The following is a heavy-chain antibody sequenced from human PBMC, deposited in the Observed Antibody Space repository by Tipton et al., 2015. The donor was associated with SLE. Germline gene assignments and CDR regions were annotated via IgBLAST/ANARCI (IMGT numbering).Heavy chain of an antibody. Sequence: TLSLTCTVSGASISSSDSYWGWIRQPPGKGLEWNGSIYYSGSTYYNPSLKSRVTISVDTSKNQFSLKLSSVTAADTAVYYCARDALLHYDSSGSGAFDIRGQGTMVTVSS. CDR2: IYYSGST. CDR3: ARDALLHYDSSGSGAFDI. CDR1: GASISSSDSY. D-gene: IGHD3-22*01. V-gene: IGHV4-39*07. J-gene: IGHJ3*02.